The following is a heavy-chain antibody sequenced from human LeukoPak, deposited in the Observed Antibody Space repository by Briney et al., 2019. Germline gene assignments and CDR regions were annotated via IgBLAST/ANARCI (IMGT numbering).Heavy chain of an antibody. J-gene: IGHJ5*02. Sequence: ASVKVSCKASGYTFTSYGISWVRQAPGQGLEWMGWISAYNGNTNYAQKLQGRATMTTDTSTSTAYMELRSLRSDDTAVYYCARVGYCTNGVCPNWFDPWGQGTLVTVSS. CDR3: ARVGYCTNGVCPNWFDP. D-gene: IGHD2-8*01. CDR2: ISAYNGNT. CDR1: GYTFTSYG. V-gene: IGHV1-18*01.